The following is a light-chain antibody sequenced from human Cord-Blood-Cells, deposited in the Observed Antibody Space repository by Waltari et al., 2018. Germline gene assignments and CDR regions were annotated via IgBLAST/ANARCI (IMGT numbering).Light chain of an antibody. V-gene: IGLV2-23*01. Sequence: QSALTQPASVSGSPGQSITISCTGTSSDVGSYNLVSWYQQHPGKAPKLMIYAGSKRPSGVSSLFAGSKSRNTASLTISGLHAEDEADYYCCSYAGSSTYVFGTGTKVTVL. CDR3: CSYAGSSTYV. J-gene: IGLJ1*01. CDR2: AGS. CDR1: SSDVGSYNL.